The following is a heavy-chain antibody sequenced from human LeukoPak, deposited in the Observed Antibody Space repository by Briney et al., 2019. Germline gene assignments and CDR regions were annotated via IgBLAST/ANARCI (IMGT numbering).Heavy chain of an antibody. CDR1: RGTFSSHA. D-gene: IGHD6-19*01. CDR3: ARGDPKIIAVAGDY. CDR2: IIPIFGTS. Sequence: WASVKVSCKASRGTFSSHAISWVRQAPGQGLEWMGGIIPIFGTSNYAQNFQDRLTITTDESTTTAYMELSSLRSEDTAVYYCARGDPKIIAVAGDYWGQGTLVTVSS. J-gene: IGHJ4*02. V-gene: IGHV1-69*05.